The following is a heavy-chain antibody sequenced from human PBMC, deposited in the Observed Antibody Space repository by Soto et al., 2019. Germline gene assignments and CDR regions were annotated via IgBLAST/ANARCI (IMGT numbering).Heavy chain of an antibody. J-gene: IGHJ5*01. Sequence: PSETLSLTCSVSGDSISNLDYFWAWIRQPPGHSLEYIGYIYKSATTYYNPSFGSRVAISVDTSKSQFSLNVTSVTAADTAVYFCARGRYCLTGRCFPNWFDSWGQGDLVTVSS. CDR3: ARGRYCLTGRCFPNWFDS. CDR1: GDSISNLDYF. CDR2: IYKSATT. V-gene: IGHV4-30-4*01. D-gene: IGHD7-27*01.